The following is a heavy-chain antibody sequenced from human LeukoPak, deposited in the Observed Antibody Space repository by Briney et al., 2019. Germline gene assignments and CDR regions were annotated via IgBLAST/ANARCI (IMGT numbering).Heavy chain of an antibody. Sequence: PGGSLRPSCAASGFPFSSYAMSWVRQAPGKGLEWVSGIGASGGRADYADSVKGRCTISRDNSKSTLYLQMNSLTAEDTAVYYCAKGGLPAANYYYYMDVWGKGATVTVSS. CDR3: AKGGLPAANYYYYMDV. V-gene: IGHV3-23*01. D-gene: IGHD2-2*01. J-gene: IGHJ6*03. CDR1: GFPFSSYA. CDR2: IGASGGRA.